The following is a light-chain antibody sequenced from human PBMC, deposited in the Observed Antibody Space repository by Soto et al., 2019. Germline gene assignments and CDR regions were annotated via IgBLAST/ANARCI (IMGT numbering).Light chain of an antibody. CDR2: DVS. V-gene: IGKV1-5*01. CDR1: QTISDS. CDR3: QQYHGYSRT. Sequence: DIQMTQSPSALSASVVDRVTITRRASQTISDSLAWYQQKPGKAPDLLISDVSNLERGVASRFSGSGSGTEFTLTLSSMQPDDFATYYCQQYHGYSRTFGQGTTV. J-gene: IGKJ1*01.